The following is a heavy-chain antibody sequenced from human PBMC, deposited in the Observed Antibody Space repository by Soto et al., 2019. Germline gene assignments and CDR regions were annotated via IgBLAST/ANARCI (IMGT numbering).Heavy chain of an antibody. CDR3: APGLGGGENFDY. Sequence: QVQLVQSGAEVKKPGASVKVSCKASGYTFTGYGISWVRQAPGQGLEWMGWISPYSGDTNYAQQFQGRVTMTTDTSTSTVYMGLGSLRSDDTAVYYCAPGLGGGENFDYWGQGALVTVSS. D-gene: IGHD3-16*01. CDR1: GYTFTGYG. J-gene: IGHJ4*02. V-gene: IGHV1-18*01. CDR2: ISPYSGDT.